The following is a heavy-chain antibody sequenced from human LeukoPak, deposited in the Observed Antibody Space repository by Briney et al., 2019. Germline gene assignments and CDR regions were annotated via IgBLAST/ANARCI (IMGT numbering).Heavy chain of an antibody. CDR2: INPNSGGT. Sequence: ASVKVSCKASRYSFTCYYMHWVRQAAGQGLEWMGWINPNSGGTNYAQKFQGRVVMTRERCFTTADMELSSLRSEETAVYFGAREGGYCINGLCYFTPHYYYYYMDVWGKGTTVTVSS. CDR1: RYSFTCYY. V-gene: IGHV1-2*02. D-gene: IGHD2-8*01. J-gene: IGHJ6*03. CDR3: AREGGYCINGLCYFTPHYYYYYMDV.